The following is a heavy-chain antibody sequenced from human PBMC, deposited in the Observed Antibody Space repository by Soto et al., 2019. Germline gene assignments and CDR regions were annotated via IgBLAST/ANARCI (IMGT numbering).Heavy chain of an antibody. V-gene: IGHV1-69*01. CDR2: IIPIFGTA. Sequence: QVQLVQSGAEVKKPGSSVKVSCKASGGTFSSYAISWVRQAPGQGLEWMGGIIPIFGTANYAQKFQGRVTITADESTSTAYMELSSLSSEDTAVYYCARDPEYSSSSGYYYYYGMDVWGQGTTVTVSS. J-gene: IGHJ6*02. CDR1: GGTFSSYA. D-gene: IGHD6-6*01. CDR3: ARDPEYSSSSGYYYYYGMDV.